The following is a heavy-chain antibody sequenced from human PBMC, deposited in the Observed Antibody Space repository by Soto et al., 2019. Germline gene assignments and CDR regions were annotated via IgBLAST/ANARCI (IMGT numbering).Heavy chain of an antibody. CDR1: GVSISSSSYY. CDR2: FYYSGST. CDR3: ARLGGYCSGTSCYGYYGMDV. Sequence: SVTLSLTCTVSGVSISSSSYYWGWIRQPPGKGLEWIGTFYYSGSTYYNPSLESRVTISVDTSKNQFSLKVSSVTAADTAMYYCARLGGYCSGTSCYGYYGMDVWGQGTTVTVSS. J-gene: IGHJ6*02. D-gene: IGHD2-2*01. V-gene: IGHV4-39*01.